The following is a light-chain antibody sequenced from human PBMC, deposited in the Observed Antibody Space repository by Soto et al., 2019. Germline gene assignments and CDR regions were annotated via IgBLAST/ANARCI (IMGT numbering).Light chain of an antibody. J-gene: IGKJ5*01. V-gene: IGKV3-20*01. CDR1: QSVSSNY. Sequence: EIVLTQSPGTLSLSPGERATLSCRASQSVSSNYLDWYQQKPGQAPSLLIYDASSRATGIPDRFSGSGSGTDFTLTISRLEPEDFAMYYCQQYSSSAPITFGQGTRLEIE. CDR2: DAS. CDR3: QQYSSSAPIT.